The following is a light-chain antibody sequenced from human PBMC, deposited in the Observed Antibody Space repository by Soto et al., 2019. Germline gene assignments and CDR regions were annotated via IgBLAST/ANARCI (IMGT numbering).Light chain of an antibody. CDR1: QSVSSSY. CDR2: GVS. Sequence: EIVLTQSPATLSLSPGERATLSCRASQSVSSSYLAWYQQKPGQAPRLLIYGVSSRATGIPDRFSGSGSGTDFTLTISRLEPEDFAAYYCQQYGSSPRTFGQGTKVDIK. J-gene: IGKJ1*01. CDR3: QQYGSSPRT. V-gene: IGKV3-20*01.